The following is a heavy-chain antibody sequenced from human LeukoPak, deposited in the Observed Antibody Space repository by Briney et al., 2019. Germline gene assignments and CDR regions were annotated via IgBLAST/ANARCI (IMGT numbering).Heavy chain of an antibody. CDR2: ISSSGSTI. CDR1: GFTFSDYY. D-gene: IGHD5-24*01. V-gene: IGHV3-11*04. J-gene: IGHJ4*02. Sequence: GGSLRLSCAASGFTFSDYYMSWIRQAPGKGLEWVSYISSSGSTIYYADSVKGRFTISRDNAKNSLYLQMNSLRAEDTAVYYCAKARDGYNYFPLDYWGQGTLVTVSS. CDR3: AKARDGYNYFPLDY.